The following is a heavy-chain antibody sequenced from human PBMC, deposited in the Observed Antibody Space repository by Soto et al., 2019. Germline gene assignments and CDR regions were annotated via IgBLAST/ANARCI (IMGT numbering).Heavy chain of an antibody. CDR2: ISGSGGTT. Sequence: EVQLLESGGGLVQPGGSLRLSCAASGFTFRNYAMSWARQAPGKGLEWVSAISGSGGTTHYADSVKGRFTISRDNSKNTLYLQMNSLRVEDTAVYYCAKDRSSTSCYAFDYRGQGSLVIVSS. D-gene: IGHD2-2*01. V-gene: IGHV3-23*01. J-gene: IGHJ4*02. CDR1: GFTFRNYA. CDR3: AKDRSSTSCYAFDY.